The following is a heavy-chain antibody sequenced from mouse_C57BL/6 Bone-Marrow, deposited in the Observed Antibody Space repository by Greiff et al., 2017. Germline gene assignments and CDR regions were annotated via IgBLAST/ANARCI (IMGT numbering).Heavy chain of an antibody. D-gene: IGHD2-3*01. Sequence: VQLQQSGAELVKPGASVKLSCTASGFNIKDYYMHWVKQRTEQGLEWIGRIDPEDGETKYAPKFKGKATITADTSSNTAYLQLSSLTSEDTAVYYCASCGYCNCYSMDYWGQGTSVTVSS. CDR3: ASCGYCNCYSMDY. CDR2: IDPEDGET. CDR1: GFNIKDYY. J-gene: IGHJ4*01. V-gene: IGHV14-2*01.